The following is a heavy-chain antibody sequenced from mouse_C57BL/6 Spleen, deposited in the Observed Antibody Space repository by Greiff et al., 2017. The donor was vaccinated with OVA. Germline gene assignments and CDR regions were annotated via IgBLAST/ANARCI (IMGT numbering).Heavy chain of an antibody. Sequence: EVKLMESGPGLVKPSQSLSLTCSVTGYSITSGYYWNWIRQFPGNKLEWMGYISYDGSNNYNPSLKNRISITRDTSKNQFFLKLNSVTTEDTATYYCARNLPYYGSSYFDYWGQGTTLTVSS. CDR1: GYSITSGYY. CDR3: ARNLPYYGSSYFDY. V-gene: IGHV3-6*01. CDR2: ISYDGSN. D-gene: IGHD1-1*01. J-gene: IGHJ2*01.